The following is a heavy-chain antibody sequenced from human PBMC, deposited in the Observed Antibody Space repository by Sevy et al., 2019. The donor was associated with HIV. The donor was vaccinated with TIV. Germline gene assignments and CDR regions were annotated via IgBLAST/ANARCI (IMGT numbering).Heavy chain of an antibody. CDR3: TRDAAEGPYGDTWHSNWFDP. CDR1: GFAFDSYA. Sequence: GGSLRLSCAASGFAFDSYALYWVRQAPGKGLEWIAVISCDGSYKRYSDSLKGRFTISRDNSKNTLFLQMNSLITEDTAVYYCTRDAAEGPYGDTWHSNWFDPWGQGTLVTVSS. D-gene: IGHD2-2*02. V-gene: IGHV3-30*04. CDR2: ISCDGSYK. J-gene: IGHJ5*02.